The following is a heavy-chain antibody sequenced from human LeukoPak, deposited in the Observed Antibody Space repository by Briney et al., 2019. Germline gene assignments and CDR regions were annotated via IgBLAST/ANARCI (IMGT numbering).Heavy chain of an antibody. CDR3: ARAPLDSSGYYFFDY. J-gene: IGHJ4*02. D-gene: IGHD3-22*01. Sequence: GGSLRLSCAASGFTVSSNYMSWVRQAPGKGLEWVSVINSGGSTYYADSVKGRFTISRDNSKNTLYLQMNSLRAEDTAVYYCARAPLDSSGYYFFDYWGQGTLVTVSS. CDR1: GFTVSSNY. CDR2: INSGGST. V-gene: IGHV3-53*01.